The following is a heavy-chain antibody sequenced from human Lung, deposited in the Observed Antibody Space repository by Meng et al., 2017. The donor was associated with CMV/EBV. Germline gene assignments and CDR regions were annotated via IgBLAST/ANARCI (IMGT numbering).Heavy chain of an antibody. CDR3: ARAAAAAGPHYNWFDP. Sequence: SGVTVSSYRMNWGHQAPGKGLEGVSSISSSSSNIYYADSVKGRFTISRDNAKTSLYLQMNSLRAEDTAVYYCARAAAAAGPHYNWFDPWGQGTLVTVSS. CDR1: GVTVSSYR. CDR2: ISSSSSNI. V-gene: IGHV3-21*01. D-gene: IGHD6-13*01. J-gene: IGHJ5*02.